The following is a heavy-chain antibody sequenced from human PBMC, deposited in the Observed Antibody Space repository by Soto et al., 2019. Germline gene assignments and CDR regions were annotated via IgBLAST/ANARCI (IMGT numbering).Heavy chain of an antibody. CDR2: ISWNSGSI. Sequence: SLRISCAACGFTFDDYAMDWVRQAPGKGLEWVSGISWNSGSIGYADSVKGRFTISRDNAKNSLYLQMNSLRAEDTALYYCAKDTTNYYYRDVWGKGTTVTVSS. CDR1: GFTFDDYA. D-gene: IGHD2-2*01. CDR3: AKDTTNYYYRDV. J-gene: IGHJ6*03. V-gene: IGHV3-9*01.